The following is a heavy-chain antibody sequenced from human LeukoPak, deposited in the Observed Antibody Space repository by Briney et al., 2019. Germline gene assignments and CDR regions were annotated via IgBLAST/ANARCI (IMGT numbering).Heavy chain of an antibody. CDR3: ARIAYSGYDFLVFDY. J-gene: IGHJ4*02. Sequence: QTGGSLRPSCAASGFTFSSYEMNWVRQAPGKGLEWVSYISSSGSTIYYADSVKGRFTISRDNAKNSLYLQMNSLRAEDTAVYYCARIAYSGYDFLVFDYWGQGTLVTVSS. CDR2: ISSSGSTI. V-gene: IGHV3-48*03. CDR1: GFTFSSYE. D-gene: IGHD5-12*01.